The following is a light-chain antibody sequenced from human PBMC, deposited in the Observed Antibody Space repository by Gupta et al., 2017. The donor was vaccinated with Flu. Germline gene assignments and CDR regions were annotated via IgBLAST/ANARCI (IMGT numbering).Light chain of an antibody. V-gene: IGKV3-11*01. J-gene: IGKJ2*01. CDR2: DAA. CDR1: QSVSNY. Sequence: IVFMQCPATLSLSPGERATLSCRASQSVSNYFACYHQKPGPAPRLLLYDAATSTISIPPSCSGSGCATEVNLTISSREPHDVAAYYCQQHSNWPPYTFGQGTKLEIK. CDR3: QQHSNWPPYT.